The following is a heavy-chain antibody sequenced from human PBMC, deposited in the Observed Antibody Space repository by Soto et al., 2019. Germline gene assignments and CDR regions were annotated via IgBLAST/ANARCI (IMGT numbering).Heavy chain of an antibody. D-gene: IGHD3-10*01. V-gene: IGHV4-39*01. Sequence: QLQLQESGPGLVKPSETLSLTCTVSGGSISSSSYYWGWIRQPPGKGLEWIGSIYYSGSTYYNPSLKSRVTISVDTSKNQFSLKLSSVTAADTAVYYCARQGNYYYYMDVWSKGTTVTVSS. CDR2: IYYSGST. CDR3: ARQGNYYYYMDV. CDR1: GGSISSSSYY. J-gene: IGHJ6*03.